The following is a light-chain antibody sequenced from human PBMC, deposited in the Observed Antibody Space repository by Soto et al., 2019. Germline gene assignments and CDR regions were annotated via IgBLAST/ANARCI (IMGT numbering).Light chain of an antibody. V-gene: IGLV2-14*01. J-gene: IGLJ2*01. Sequence: QSALTQPPSASGSPGQSVTISCTGTSGDIGGYDYVSWYQQHPGKTPKLMIYEVSNRPSGVSHRFSGSKSGNTASLTISGLQTEDEADYYCSSFSSITREVFGGGTKLTVL. CDR2: EVS. CDR3: SSFSSITREV. CDR1: SGDIGGYDY.